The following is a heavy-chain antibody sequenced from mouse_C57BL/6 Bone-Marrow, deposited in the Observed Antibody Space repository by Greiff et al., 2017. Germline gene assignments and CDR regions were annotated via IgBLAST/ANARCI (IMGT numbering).Heavy chain of an antibody. CDR3: ARQGVWLRRGDYFDY. CDR1: GFTFSSYG. CDR2: ISSGGSYT. J-gene: IGHJ2*01. V-gene: IGHV5-6*01. Sequence: EVKLMESGGDLVKPGGSLKLSCAASGFTFSSYGMSWVRQTPDKRLEWVATISSGGSYTYYPDSVKGRFTIYRDNAKNTLYLQMSSLKSEDTAMYYCARQGVWLRRGDYFDYWGQGTTLTVSS. D-gene: IGHD2-2*01.